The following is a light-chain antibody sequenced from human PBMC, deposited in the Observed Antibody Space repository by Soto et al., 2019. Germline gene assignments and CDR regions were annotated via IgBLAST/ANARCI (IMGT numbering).Light chain of an antibody. CDR3: QQYGGSPRIT. CDR1: QSVSSN. Sequence: EIVMTRSPATLSVSPGERASLSCTASQSVSSNLAWYQQKPGQAPRLLIYGASTRATGIPARFSGSGSGTEFTLTISSLQSEDFAVYYCQQYGGSPRITFGQGTRLEI. J-gene: IGKJ5*01. V-gene: IGKV3-15*01. CDR2: GAS.